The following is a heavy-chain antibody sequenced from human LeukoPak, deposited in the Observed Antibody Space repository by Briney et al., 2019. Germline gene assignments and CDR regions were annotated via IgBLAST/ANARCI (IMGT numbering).Heavy chain of an antibody. Sequence: SETLSLTCAVYGGSFSGYYWSWIRQPPGEGLEWIGEINHSGSTNYNPSLKSRVTISVDTSKNQFSLKLSSVTAADTAVYYCARGGMIWGQGTLVTVSS. CDR2: INHSGST. V-gene: IGHV4-34*01. D-gene: IGHD3-22*01. J-gene: IGHJ4*02. CDR1: GGSFSGYY. CDR3: ARGGMI.